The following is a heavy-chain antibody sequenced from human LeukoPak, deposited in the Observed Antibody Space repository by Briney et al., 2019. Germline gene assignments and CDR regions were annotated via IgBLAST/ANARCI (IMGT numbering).Heavy chain of an antibody. J-gene: IGHJ4*02. Sequence: GRSLRLSCAASGFTFSSYAMHWVRQAPGKGLEWLANIKPDGSGTYYVDSVKGRFIVSRDNTKNSLYLQMNSLSDEDTAVYYCAARYCSGGSCSFPYWGQGTLVTVSS. CDR1: GFTFSSYA. D-gene: IGHD2-15*01. V-gene: IGHV3-7*03. CDR2: IKPDGSGT. CDR3: AARYCSGGSCSFPY.